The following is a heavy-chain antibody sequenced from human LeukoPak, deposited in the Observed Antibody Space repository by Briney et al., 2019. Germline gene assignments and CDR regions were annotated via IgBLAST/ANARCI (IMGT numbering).Heavy chain of an antibody. D-gene: IGHD3-16*01. CDR3: ARMITWYFDL. CDR2: IYYSGST. J-gene: IGHJ2*01. V-gene: IGHV4-39*01. Sequence: SETLSLTCAVSGGPISRSSSYWGWIRQPPGKGLQWIGSIYYSGSTYYSPSLKSRVTISVDTSKYQFSLRLSSVTASDTAVYYCARMITWYFDLWGRGTLVTVSS. CDR1: GGPISRSSSY.